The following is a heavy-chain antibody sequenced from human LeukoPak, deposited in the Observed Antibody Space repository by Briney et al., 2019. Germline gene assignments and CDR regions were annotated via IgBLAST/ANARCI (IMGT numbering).Heavy chain of an antibody. CDR2: ISAYNGNT. Sequence: ASVKVSCTASGGTFSSYAISWVRQAPGQGLEWMGWISAYNGNTNYAQKLQGRVTMTTDTSTSTAYVELRSLRSDDTAVYYCARMGITGTAHWFDPWGQGTLVTVSS. J-gene: IGHJ5*02. V-gene: IGHV1-18*01. CDR1: GGTFSSYA. D-gene: IGHD1-20*01. CDR3: ARMGITGTAHWFDP.